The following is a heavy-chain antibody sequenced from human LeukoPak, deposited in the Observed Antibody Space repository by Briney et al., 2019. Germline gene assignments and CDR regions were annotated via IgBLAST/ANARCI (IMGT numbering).Heavy chain of an antibody. D-gene: IGHD2-2*01. CDR1: GFTFINYS. V-gene: IGHV3-21*04. CDR2: ISRSGSHK. J-gene: IGHJ3*02. Sequence: GGSLRLSCSASGFTFINYSMNWVRQAPGKGLEWVSSISRSGSHKYYADSVKGRFTISRDNAKNSLYLQMNSLRAEDTAVYYCARVKEASTFDIWGQGTMVTVSS. CDR3: ARVKEASTFDI.